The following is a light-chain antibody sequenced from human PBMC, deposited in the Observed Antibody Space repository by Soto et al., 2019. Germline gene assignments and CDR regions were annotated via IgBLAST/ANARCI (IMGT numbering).Light chain of an antibody. Sequence: EIVMTQSPATLSVSPGERATLSCRASQSVSSNLAWYQQKPGQAPRLLIYGASTRATGIPARFSGSGSGTEFTLTIRNLQSEDFAVYYCQQYNNWPQTFGQGNKREIK. J-gene: IGKJ2*01. CDR2: GAS. V-gene: IGKV3-15*01. CDR1: QSVSSN. CDR3: QQYNNWPQT.